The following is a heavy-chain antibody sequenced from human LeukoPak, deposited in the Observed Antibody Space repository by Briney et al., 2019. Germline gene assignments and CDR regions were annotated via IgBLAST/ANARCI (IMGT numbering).Heavy chain of an antibody. J-gene: IGHJ4*02. V-gene: IGHV5-51*01. Sequence: GESLKISCKGSGYSFTSYWIGWVRQMPGKGLEWMGIIYPGDSDTRYSPSFQGQVTISADKSISTAYLQWSSLKASDTAMYYCARQALDCSGGSCYSAAPMSPLDYWGQGTLVTVSS. CDR3: ARQALDCSGGSCYSAAPMSPLDY. CDR1: GYSFTSYW. CDR2: IYPGDSDT. D-gene: IGHD2-15*01.